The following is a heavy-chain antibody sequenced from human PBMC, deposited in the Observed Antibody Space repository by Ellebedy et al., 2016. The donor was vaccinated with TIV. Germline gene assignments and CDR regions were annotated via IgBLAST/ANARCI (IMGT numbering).Heavy chain of an antibody. D-gene: IGHD3-10*01. CDR2: TNEDGSTT. Sequence: GGSLRLSXVASGFTFSGYWMHWVRQAPGEGLMWVSRTNEDGSTTDYADSVKGRFTISRDNAKNTLYLQMNSLRAEDTAVYYCARDLTGEYDYWGQGTLVTVSA. V-gene: IGHV3-74*01. J-gene: IGHJ4*02. CDR1: GFTFSGYW. CDR3: ARDLTGEYDY.